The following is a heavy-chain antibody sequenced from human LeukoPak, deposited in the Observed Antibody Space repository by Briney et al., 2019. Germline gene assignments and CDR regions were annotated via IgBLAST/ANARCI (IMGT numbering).Heavy chain of an antibody. J-gene: IGHJ5*02. Sequence: GGSLRLSCAASGFTFSRYSMNWVRQAPGKGPEWVSHISSSSSIIYYADSVKGRFTISRDNSKNTLFLQMNSLRTEDTAVYYCAKDFYSGSSPWGQGTLVTVSS. V-gene: IGHV3-48*01. D-gene: IGHD1-26*01. CDR3: AKDFYSGSSP. CDR1: GFTFSRYS. CDR2: ISSSSSII.